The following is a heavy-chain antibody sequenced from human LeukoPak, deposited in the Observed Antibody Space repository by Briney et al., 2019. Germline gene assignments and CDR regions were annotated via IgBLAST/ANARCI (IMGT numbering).Heavy chain of an antibody. CDR3: VRHDGRGGATMGAFDS. D-gene: IGHD5-12*01. V-gene: IGHV4-39*01. CDR2: VYYGRTT. Sequence: SETLSPTCTVSGGSFISSSHHWGWIRQSPGKGLEWIGSVYYGRTTYYNPSLDGRVTVSLDTSANQFSLQLNSVTAADTAVYYCVRHDGRGGATMGAFDSWGQGSLVTVSS. J-gene: IGHJ5*01. CDR1: GGSFISSSHH.